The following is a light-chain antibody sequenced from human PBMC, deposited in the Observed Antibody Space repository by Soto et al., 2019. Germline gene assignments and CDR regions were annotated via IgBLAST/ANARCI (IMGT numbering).Light chain of an antibody. Sequence: DVVMTQSPLSLPVTLGQPASISCRSSQSLVYSDGNTYLNWFQQRPGQSPRSLIYKVSNRDSGVPDRFSGSGSGTDFTLKISRVEAEDVGLYYCMQGTHGPYTFGPGTKLEVK. CDR1: QSLVYSDGNTY. J-gene: IGKJ2*01. CDR2: KVS. V-gene: IGKV2-30*01. CDR3: MQGTHGPYT.